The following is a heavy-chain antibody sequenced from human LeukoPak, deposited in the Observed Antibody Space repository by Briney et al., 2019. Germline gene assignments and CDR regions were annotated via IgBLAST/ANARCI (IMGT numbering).Heavy chain of an antibody. CDR1: GFTFDDYG. Sequence: GGSLRLSCATSGFTFDDYGMSWVRQAPGKGLEWVSGINWNGGSTGYADSVKGRFTISRDNAKNSLYLQMNSLRAEDTALYHCARILDSAWGELGYWGQGTLVTVSS. CDR3: ARILDSAWGELGY. D-gene: IGHD6-19*01. V-gene: IGHV3-20*01. CDR2: INWNGGST. J-gene: IGHJ4*02.